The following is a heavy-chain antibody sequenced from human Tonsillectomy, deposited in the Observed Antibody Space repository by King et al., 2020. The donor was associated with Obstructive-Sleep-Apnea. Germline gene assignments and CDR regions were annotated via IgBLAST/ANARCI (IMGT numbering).Heavy chain of an antibody. J-gene: IGHJ4*02. Sequence: RLQLQESGPGLVKPSETLSLTCTVSGGSISSSSHYWGWIRQPPGKGLEWIGSIYYSGSTYYNPSLKSRVTISVDTSKNLFSLKLSSVTAADTAVYYCARDRHCTNGVCQRYYFDYWGQGTLDTVSS. CDR3: ARDRHCTNGVCQRYYFDY. CDR1: GGSISSSSHY. V-gene: IGHV4-39*06. CDR2: IYYSGST. D-gene: IGHD2-8*01.